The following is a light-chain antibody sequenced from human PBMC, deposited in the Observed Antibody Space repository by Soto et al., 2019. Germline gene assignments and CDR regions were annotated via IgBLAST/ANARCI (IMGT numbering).Light chain of an antibody. Sequence: QSVLTQPPSVSGAPGQRVTISCTGSSSNIGAGYDVHWYQQLPGTAPKLLIYGNSNRPSGVPDRFSGSKSGNTASLTVSGLQAEDEADYYCSSYAGSNKYVVFGGGTQLTVL. CDR2: GNS. J-gene: IGLJ2*01. CDR1: SSNIGAGYD. CDR3: SSYAGSNKYVV. V-gene: IGLV1-40*01.